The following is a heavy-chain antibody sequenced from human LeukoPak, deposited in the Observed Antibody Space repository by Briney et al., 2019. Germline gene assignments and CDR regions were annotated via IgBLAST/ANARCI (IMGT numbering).Heavy chain of an antibody. CDR2: IYHSGST. J-gene: IGHJ4*02. V-gene: IGHV4-38-2*02. Sequence: SETLSLTCAVSGYSISSGYYWGWIRQPPGKGLEWIGSIYHSGSTYYNPSLKSRVTISVDTSKNQFSLKLSSVTAADTAVYYCARDLAPYYYDSSGYSLWGQGTLVTVSS. CDR3: ARDLAPYYYDSSGYSL. CDR1: GYSISSGYY. D-gene: IGHD3-22*01.